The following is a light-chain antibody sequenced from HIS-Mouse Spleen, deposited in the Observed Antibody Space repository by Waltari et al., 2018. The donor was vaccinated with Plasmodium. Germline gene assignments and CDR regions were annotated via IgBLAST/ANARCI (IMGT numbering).Light chain of an antibody. V-gene: IGKV3-15*01. CDR2: GAS. CDR3: QKYNNWSFT. Sequence: EIVMTQSPATLSVSPGERATLSCRASQSVSSNLAWYQQKPGQAPRLLIDGASTSATGIPARFSGSGSGTEFTLTISSLQSEDFAVYYCQKYNNWSFTFGPGTKVDIK. J-gene: IGKJ3*01. CDR1: QSVSSN.